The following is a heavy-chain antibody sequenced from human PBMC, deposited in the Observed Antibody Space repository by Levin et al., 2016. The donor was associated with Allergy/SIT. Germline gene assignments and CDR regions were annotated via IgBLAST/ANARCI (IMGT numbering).Heavy chain of an antibody. D-gene: IGHD3-16*02. CDR1: GASIISGGSY. V-gene: IGHV4-31*11. CDR2: IDYTGNT. Sequence: SETLSLTCAVSGASIISGGSYWNWLRQRPGKGLEWIGHIDYTGNTEYNPSLETRLSISLDTAKRRFLLSLRSVTAADTAVYYCATLSTLGELSFPGVFDHWGLGTLVTVSS. J-gene: IGHJ4*02. CDR3: ATLSTLGELSFPGVFDH.